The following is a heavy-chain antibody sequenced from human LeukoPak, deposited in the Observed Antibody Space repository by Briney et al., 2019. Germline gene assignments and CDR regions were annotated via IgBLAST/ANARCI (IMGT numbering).Heavy chain of an antibody. CDR1: GYSFTSYW. CDR2: IYPGDSDT. V-gene: IGHV5-51*01. J-gene: IGHJ3*02. Sequence: GESLMISCKGSGYSFTSYWIGWVRQMPGKGLEWMGIIYPGDSDTRYSPSLQGQVTISADKSISTAYLQWSSLKASDTAMYYCARTFPYCSGGSCYGDAFDIWGQGTMVTVSS. CDR3: ARTFPYCSGGSCYGDAFDI. D-gene: IGHD2-15*01.